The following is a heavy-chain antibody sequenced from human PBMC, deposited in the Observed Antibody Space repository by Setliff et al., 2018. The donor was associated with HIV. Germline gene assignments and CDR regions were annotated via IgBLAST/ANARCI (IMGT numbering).Heavy chain of an antibody. V-gene: IGHV1-8*02. J-gene: IGHJ3*02. CDR2: MNPKSGVS. D-gene: IGHD4-17*01. CDR3: ARDRPPSTVDMLGAFDR. Sequence: GASVKVSCKASGYTFTSYDITWVRQATGQGLEWMGWMNPKSGVSGSALKFHDRVTMTRDTSTLTLYMELSSLTAADTAVYYCARDRPPSTVDMLGAFDRWGQGTMVTVSS. CDR1: GYTFTSYD.